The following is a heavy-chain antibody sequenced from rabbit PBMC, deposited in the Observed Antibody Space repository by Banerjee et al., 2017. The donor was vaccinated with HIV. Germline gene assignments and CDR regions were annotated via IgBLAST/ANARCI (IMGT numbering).Heavy chain of an antibody. J-gene: IGHJ4*01. Sequence: QEQLEESGGDLVKPEGSLTLTCTASGFSFSGSYWICWVRQAPGKGLEWIGCIYTGSSGSTYYASWAKGRFTISKTSSTTVTLQMTSLTAADTATYFCARDLAGVIGWNFNLWGPGTLVTVS. CDR1: GFSFSGSYW. CDR2: IYTGSSGST. V-gene: IGHV1S45*01. D-gene: IGHD4-1*01. CDR3: ARDLAGVIGWNFNL.